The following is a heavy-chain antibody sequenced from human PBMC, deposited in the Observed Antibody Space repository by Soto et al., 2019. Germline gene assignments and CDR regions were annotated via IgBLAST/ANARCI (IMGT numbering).Heavy chain of an antibody. V-gene: IGHV1-18*01. CDR3: ASALYCSGGSCYFDH. CDR1: GHTFRSYG. Sequence: ASVKVSCKTSGHTFRSYGFTWVRQAPGQGLEWMGWISAYNGNTNYAQKFQGRVTVTTDTSTSTAYMELRSLRSDDTAVYYCASALYCSGGSCYFDHWGQGTLVTVSS. D-gene: IGHD2-15*01. J-gene: IGHJ4*02. CDR2: ISAYNGNT.